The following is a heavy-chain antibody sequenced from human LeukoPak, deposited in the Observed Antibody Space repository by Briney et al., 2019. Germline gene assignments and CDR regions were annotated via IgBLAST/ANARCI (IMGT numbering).Heavy chain of an antibody. CDR1: GFTFSNYN. D-gene: IGHD1-26*01. CDR2: ITSSSSYI. J-gene: IGHJ6*03. Sequence: PGGSLRLSCAASGFTFSNYNMNWVRHAPRKGLEWVSSITSSSSYIYYADSVKGRFTISRDNAKNSLYLQMNSLRAEDTAVYYCARDPYSGSYSAYYYYYMDVWGKGTTVTVSS. CDR3: ARDPYSGSYSAYYYYYMDV. V-gene: IGHV3-21*01.